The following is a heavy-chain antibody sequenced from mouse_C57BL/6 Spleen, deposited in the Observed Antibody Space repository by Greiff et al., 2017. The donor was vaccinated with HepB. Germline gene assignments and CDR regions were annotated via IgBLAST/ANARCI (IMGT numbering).Heavy chain of an antibody. V-gene: IGHV6-6*01. J-gene: IGHJ4*01. Sequence: EVQGVESGGGLVQPGGSMKLSCAASGFTFSDAWMDWVRQSPEKGLEWVAEIRNKANNHATYYAESVKGRFTISRDDSKSSVYLQMNSLRAEDTGIYYCTRVYYGSSYPLYAMDYWGQGTSVTVSS. D-gene: IGHD1-1*01. CDR3: TRVYYGSSYPLYAMDY. CDR2: IRNKANNHAT. CDR1: GFTFSDAW.